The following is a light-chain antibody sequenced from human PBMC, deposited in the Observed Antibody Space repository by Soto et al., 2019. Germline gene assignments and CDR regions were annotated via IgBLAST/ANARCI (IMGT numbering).Light chain of an antibody. V-gene: IGKV1-39*01. CDR3: QQYNNYWT. CDR2: AAS. CDR1: QSISCY. Sequence: DIQMTQSPSSLSASVGDRVTITCRASQSISCYLNWYQQKPGKAPKLLIYAASSLQSGVPSRFSGSGSGTDFTLTISSLQPDDFATYYCQQYNNYWTFGQGTKVDIK. J-gene: IGKJ1*01.